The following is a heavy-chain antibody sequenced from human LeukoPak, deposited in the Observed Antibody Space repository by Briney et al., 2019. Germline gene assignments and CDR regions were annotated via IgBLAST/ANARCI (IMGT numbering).Heavy chain of an antibody. D-gene: IGHD3-10*01. CDR1: GGSVSSYY. CDR2: IHYSGST. Sequence: TSETLSLTCTVSGGSVSSYYWSWIRQPPGKGLEWIGYIHYSGSTDYNPSLRSRVTISVDTSKNQFSLKLSSVTAADTAVYYCARDSTMVRGVIRVDAFDIWGQGTMVTVSS. J-gene: IGHJ3*02. V-gene: IGHV4-59*02. CDR3: ARDSTMVRGVIRVDAFDI.